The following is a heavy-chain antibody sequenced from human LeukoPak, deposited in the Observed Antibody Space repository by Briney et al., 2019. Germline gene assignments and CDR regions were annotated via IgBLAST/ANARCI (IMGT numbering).Heavy chain of an antibody. Sequence: PSESLSLTCTVCSESICSYYGSWILQPPGKGLEWIGYIYYSGSTYYNPSLKSRVTISVDTSKNQFSLKLSSVTAADTAVYYCARVGWGFDIWGQGTMVTVSS. J-gene: IGHJ3*02. CDR2: IYYSGST. D-gene: IGHD2-15*01. CDR3: ARVGWGFDI. V-gene: IGHV4-59*12. CDR1: SESICSYY.